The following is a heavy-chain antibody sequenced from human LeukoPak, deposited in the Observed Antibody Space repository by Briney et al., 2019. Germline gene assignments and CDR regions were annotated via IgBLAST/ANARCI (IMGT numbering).Heavy chain of an antibody. Sequence: SETLSLTCTVSGGSLSSYYWGWIRQPPGKGLEWIGYIYYSGSTNYNPSLKSRVTISVDTSKNQFSLKLSSVTAADTAVYYCVRAQYSSSWDKIYYFDYWGQGTLVTVSS. CDR2: IYYSGST. D-gene: IGHD6-13*01. CDR3: VRAQYSSSWDKIYYFDY. CDR1: GGSLSSYY. V-gene: IGHV4-59*01. J-gene: IGHJ4*02.